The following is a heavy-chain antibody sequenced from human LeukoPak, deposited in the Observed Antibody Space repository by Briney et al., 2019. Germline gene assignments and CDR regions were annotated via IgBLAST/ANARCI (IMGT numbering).Heavy chain of an antibody. J-gene: IGHJ4*02. CDR1: GFTFSSYW. CDR2: IKQDGSEK. CDR3: ARDYHDDTASLFDY. Sequence: GGSLRLSCAASGFTFSSYWMSWVRQAPGKGLEWVANIKQDGSEKYYVDSVKGRFTISRDNAKNSLYLQMNSLRAEDTAVYYCARDYHDDTASLFDYWGQGTLATVSS. V-gene: IGHV3-7*01. D-gene: IGHD5-18*01.